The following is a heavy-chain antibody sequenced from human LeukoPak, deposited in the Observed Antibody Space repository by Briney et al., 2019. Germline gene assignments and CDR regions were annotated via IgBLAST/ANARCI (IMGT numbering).Heavy chain of an antibody. CDR2: ISGSGGST. CDR3: AKAGSGSYYGMESHFDY. CDR1: GFTFSIYA. V-gene: IGHV3-23*01. Sequence: GGSLRLSCAASGFTFSIYAMSWVRQAPGKGLEGVSAISGSGGSTYYADSVEGRFTISRDKSKNTLYLQMNSLRAEDTAVYYCAKAGSGSYYGMESHFDYWGQGTLVTVSS. D-gene: IGHD1-26*01. J-gene: IGHJ4*02.